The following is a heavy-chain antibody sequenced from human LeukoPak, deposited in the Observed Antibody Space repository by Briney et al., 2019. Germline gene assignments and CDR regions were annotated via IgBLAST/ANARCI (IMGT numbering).Heavy chain of an antibody. Sequence: GGSLRLSCAASGFTFSSYWMSWVRQAPGRGLEWVANIKQEGSEKYYVDSVKGRFTISRDNAKNSLYLQMNSLRAEDTAVYYCARGSFYDYVWGSYRHIFDYWGQGTLVTVSS. V-gene: IGHV3-7*01. D-gene: IGHD3-16*02. J-gene: IGHJ4*02. CDR3: ARGSFYDYVWGSYRHIFDY. CDR1: GFTFSSYW. CDR2: IKQEGSEK.